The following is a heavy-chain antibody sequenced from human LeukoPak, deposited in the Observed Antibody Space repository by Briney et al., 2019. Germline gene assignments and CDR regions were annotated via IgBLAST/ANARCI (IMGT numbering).Heavy chain of an antibody. Sequence: PSETLSLTCAVYGGSFSGYYWSWIRQPPGKGLEWIGEINHSGSTNYNPSLKSRVTISVDTSKNQFSLKLSSVTAADTAVYYCAGGRRRYTGIDYWAQGTVVTVSS. CDR2: INHSGST. CDR3: AGGRRRYTGIDY. CDR1: GGSFSGYY. V-gene: IGHV4-34*01. J-gene: IGHJ4*02. D-gene: IGHD1-14*01.